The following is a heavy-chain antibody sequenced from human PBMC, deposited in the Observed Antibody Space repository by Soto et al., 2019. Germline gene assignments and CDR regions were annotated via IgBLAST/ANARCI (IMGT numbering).Heavy chain of an antibody. J-gene: IGHJ4*02. Sequence: GGSLRLSCAGSGFTFINYAMTWVRQAPGKGLEWVSSISNRGSDTYYVDSVKGRFTISRDNSKNTLYLQMNSLSAEDTAVYYCAKDTYSSSWYFWGQGTLVTVSS. D-gene: IGHD6-13*01. V-gene: IGHV3-23*01. CDR3: AKDTYSSSWYF. CDR1: GFTFINYA. CDR2: ISNRGSDT.